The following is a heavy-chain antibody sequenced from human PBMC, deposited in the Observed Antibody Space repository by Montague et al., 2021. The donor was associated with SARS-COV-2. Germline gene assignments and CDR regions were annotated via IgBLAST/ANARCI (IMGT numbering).Heavy chain of an antibody. Sequence: TLSLTCSVSGGSISSGTYHWSWIRQPAGKGLEWIGRIYTRGSTNYNPPLKSRITISVDTSKNQFSLKLTSVTAADTAVYYCARDLGAYYGMDVWGQGTTVTVSS. V-gene: IGHV4-61*02. CDR1: GGSISSGTYH. CDR3: ARDLGAYYGMDV. D-gene: IGHD3-10*01. J-gene: IGHJ6*02. CDR2: IYTRGST.